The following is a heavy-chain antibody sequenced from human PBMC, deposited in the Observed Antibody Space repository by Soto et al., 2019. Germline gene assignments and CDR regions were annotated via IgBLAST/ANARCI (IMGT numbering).Heavy chain of an antibody. D-gene: IGHD2-15*01. CDR1: GGTFSSYA. CDR3: ATILGYCSGGSCNPLDP. CDR2: IIPIFGTA. J-gene: IGHJ5*02. V-gene: IGHV1-69*13. Sequence: ASVKVSCKASGGTFSSYAISWVRQAPGQGLEWMGGIIPIFGTANYAQKFQGRVTITADESTSTAYMELSSLRSEDTAVYYCATILGYCSGGSCNPLDPWGQGTLVTVSS.